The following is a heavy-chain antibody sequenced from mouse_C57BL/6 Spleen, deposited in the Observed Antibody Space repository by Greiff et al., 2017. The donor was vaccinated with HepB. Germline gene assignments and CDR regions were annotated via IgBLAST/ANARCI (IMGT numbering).Heavy chain of an antibody. CDR1: GYTFTSYW. CDR2: IYPGSGST. CDR3: ARERRLPDY. J-gene: IGHJ2*01. V-gene: IGHV1-55*01. Sequence: QVQLQQPGAELVKPGASVKMSCKASGYTFTSYWITWVKQRPGQGLEWIGDIYPGSGSTNYNEKFKSKATLTIDKSSSTAYMQLSSLTSEDSAVYYCARERRLPDYWGQGTTLTVSS. D-gene: IGHD3-2*02.